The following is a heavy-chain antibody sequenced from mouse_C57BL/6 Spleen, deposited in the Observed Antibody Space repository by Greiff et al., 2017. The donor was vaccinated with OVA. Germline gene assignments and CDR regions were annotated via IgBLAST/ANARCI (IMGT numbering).Heavy chain of an antibody. D-gene: IGHD2-12*01. CDR2: ISSGSSTI. Sequence: EVKVVESGGGLVKPGGSLKLSCAASGFTFSDYGMHWVRQAPEKGLEWVAYISSGSSTIYYADTVKGRFTISRDNAKNTLFLQMTSLRSEDTAMYYCARSGYSDYYYAMDYWGQGTSVTVSS. CDR3: ARSGYSDYYYAMDY. J-gene: IGHJ4*01. V-gene: IGHV5-17*01. CDR1: GFTFSDYG.